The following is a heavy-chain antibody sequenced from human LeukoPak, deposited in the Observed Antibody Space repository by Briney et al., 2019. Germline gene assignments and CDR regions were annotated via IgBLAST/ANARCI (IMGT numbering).Heavy chain of an antibody. CDR3: ARDSLAAAGIGNWFDP. CDR1: GFTFSSFS. D-gene: IGHD6-13*01. Sequence: PGGSLRLSCAASGFTFSSFSMNWVRQAPGKGLEWVSFISISSGTIYYADSVKGRFTISRDNAKNSQYLQMNSLRAEDTAVYYCARDSLAAAGIGNWFDPWGQGTLVTVSS. V-gene: IGHV3-48*01. J-gene: IGHJ5*02. CDR2: ISISSGTI.